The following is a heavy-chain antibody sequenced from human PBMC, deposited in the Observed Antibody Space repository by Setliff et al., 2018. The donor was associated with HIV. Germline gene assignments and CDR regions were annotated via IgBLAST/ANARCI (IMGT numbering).Heavy chain of an antibody. CDR1: GYSPGNYG. D-gene: IGHD1-26*01. Sequence: GASVKVSCKASGYSPGNYGIAWVRQARGQGLEWLGWISVNTGDVFYAQTFQGRVTMTADASTGTVHMDLRGLTFDDSAIYFCAYRRGGWELRVWGQGTSVTVPQ. J-gene: IGHJ4*02. CDR2: ISVNTGDV. V-gene: IGHV1-18*01. CDR3: AYRRGGWELRV.